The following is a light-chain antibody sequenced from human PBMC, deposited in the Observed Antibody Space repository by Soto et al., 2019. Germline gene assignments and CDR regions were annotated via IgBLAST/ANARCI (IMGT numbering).Light chain of an antibody. Sequence: DIQMTQSPSSLSASVVDRVTITCRASQSIRRSLNWYQQKPGKAPNLLIYAASSLQTGVPSRFTGSGSGTDFTLTISNLQPEDFAVYYCQQTYSSPRTFGQGTKVDIK. CDR1: QSIRRS. J-gene: IGKJ1*01. V-gene: IGKV1-39*01. CDR2: AAS. CDR3: QQTYSSPRT.